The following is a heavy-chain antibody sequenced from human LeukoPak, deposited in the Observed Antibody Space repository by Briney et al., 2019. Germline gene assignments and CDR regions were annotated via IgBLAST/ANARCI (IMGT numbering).Heavy chain of an antibody. Sequence: PGGSLRLSCAASGFTFSSYGMHWVRQAPGKGLEWVAVIWYDGSNKYYADSVKGRFTISRDNSKNTLYLQMNSLRAEDTAVYYCAKSGYGGYGIYMDVWGKGTTVTVSS. D-gene: IGHD5-12*01. CDR1: GFTFSSYG. CDR2: IWYDGSNK. J-gene: IGHJ6*03. V-gene: IGHV3-30*02. CDR3: AKSGYGGYGIYMDV.